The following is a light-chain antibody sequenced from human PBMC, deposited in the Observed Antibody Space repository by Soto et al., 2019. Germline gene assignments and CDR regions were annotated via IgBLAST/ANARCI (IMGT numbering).Light chain of an antibody. V-gene: IGLV3-21*04. CDR1: NIGIKT. J-gene: IGLJ2*01. CDR2: YDS. Sequence: SYELTQPPSLSAAPGQTATITCGGNNIGIKTVHWYQQKPGQAPVLVIHYDSGRPSGIPERFSGSNSGNTATLTISRVEAGDEADYYCQVWDTTSNHVVFGGGTKLT. CDR3: QVWDTTSNHVV.